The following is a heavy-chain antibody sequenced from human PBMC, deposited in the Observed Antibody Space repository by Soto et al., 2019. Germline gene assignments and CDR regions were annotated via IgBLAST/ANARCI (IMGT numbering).Heavy chain of an antibody. Sequence: SETLSLTCGVSGGPVSGDDLYWRWIRHLPGKGLEWIANVYHTGTTYYNPSLKSRVSMSVDTSQNQFSLILASVTAADTAVYYCARALVTDYNSRDYHYYFAMDVWGQGTSVTVSS. CDR2: VYHTGTT. CDR3: ARALVTDYNSRDYHYYFAMDV. D-gene: IGHD3-22*01. J-gene: IGHJ6*02. CDR1: GGPVSGDDLY. V-gene: IGHV4-31*02.